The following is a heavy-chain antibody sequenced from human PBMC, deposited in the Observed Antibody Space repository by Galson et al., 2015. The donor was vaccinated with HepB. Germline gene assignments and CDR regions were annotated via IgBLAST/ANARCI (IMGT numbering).Heavy chain of an antibody. D-gene: IGHD2-21*01. CDR3: ARDRDSYYFDY. CDR1: GFTFSSYA. Sequence: SLRLSCAASGFTFSSYAMHWVRQAPGKGLEWVAVISYDGSNKYYADSVKGRFTISRDNSKNTLYLQMNSLRAEDTAVYYCARDRDSYYFDYWGQGTLVTVSS. J-gene: IGHJ4*02. V-gene: IGHV3-30*04. CDR2: ISYDGSNK.